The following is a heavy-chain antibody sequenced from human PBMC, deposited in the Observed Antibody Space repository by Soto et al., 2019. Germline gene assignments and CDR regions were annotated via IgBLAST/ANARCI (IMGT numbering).Heavy chain of an antibody. CDR2: ISAYNGNT. J-gene: IGHJ4*02. V-gene: IGHV1-18*01. CDR1: GYTFTSYG. D-gene: IGHD3-22*01. Sequence: QVQLVQSGAEVKKPGASVKVSCKASGYTFTSYGISWVRQAPGQGLEWMGWISAYNGNTNYAQKLQGRVTMTTDTSTSTAYMELRSLRSDDTAVYYCARARERYYDSSGYPQSDYWGQGTLVTVSS. CDR3: ARARERYYDSSGYPQSDY.